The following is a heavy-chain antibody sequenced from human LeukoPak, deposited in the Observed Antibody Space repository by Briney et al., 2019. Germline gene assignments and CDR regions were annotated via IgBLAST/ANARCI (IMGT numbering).Heavy chain of an antibody. CDR1: GHIFTVES. V-gene: IGHV1-2*04. D-gene: IGHD6-13*01. CDR2: INPNSGGT. J-gene: IGHJ1*01. Sequence: ASVKVSCTASGHIFTVESIHWVRQAPGQGLEWMGWINPNSGGTNYAQKFQGWVTMTRDTSISTAYMELSRLRSDDTAVYYCARGPSSWQGGWYFQHWGQGTLVTVSS. CDR3: ARGPSSWQGGWYFQH.